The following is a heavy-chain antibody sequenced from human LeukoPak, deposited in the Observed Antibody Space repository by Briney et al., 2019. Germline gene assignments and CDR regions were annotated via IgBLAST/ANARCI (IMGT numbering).Heavy chain of an antibody. Sequence: SGGSLRLSCAASGFTFTSYAMTWVRQAPGKGLEWVSAIGGSGDSTSYADSVKGRFTISRDNSKNTLYLQMNSLRAEDTAVYYCAKDYGRTHHLDYWGQGTLVTVSS. D-gene: IGHD1-26*01. J-gene: IGHJ4*02. CDR1: GFTFTSYA. CDR2: IGGSGDST. CDR3: AKDYGRTHHLDY. V-gene: IGHV3-23*01.